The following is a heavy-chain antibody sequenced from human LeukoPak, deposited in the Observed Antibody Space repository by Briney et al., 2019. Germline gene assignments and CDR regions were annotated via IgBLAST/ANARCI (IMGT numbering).Heavy chain of an antibody. J-gene: IGHJ4*02. Sequence: SGGSLRLPCAASGFTVSSNYMSWVRQAPGKGLEWVAVISHDVKTTHYADSAKGRFTISRDNSRNTVFLQMNRLRPEDTAVYYCVKEAYYGWGSSPTFYFDYWGQGTRVTVSS. CDR2: ISHDVKTT. CDR3: VKEAYYGWGSSPTFYFDY. CDR1: GFTVSSNY. V-gene: IGHV3-30*18. D-gene: IGHD3-10*01.